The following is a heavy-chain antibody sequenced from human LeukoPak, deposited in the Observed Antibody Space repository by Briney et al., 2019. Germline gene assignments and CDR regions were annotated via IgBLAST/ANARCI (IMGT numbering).Heavy chain of an antibody. CDR1: GYTFTGYY. CDR3: ARVFSRSLRLDY. D-gene: IGHD4-17*01. CDR2: INPNSGGT. V-gene: IGHV1-2*02. J-gene: IGHJ4*02. Sequence: APVKVSCKASGYTFTGYYMHWVRQAPGQGLEWMGWINPNSGGTNYAQKFQGRVTMTRDTSISTAYMELSKLRSDDTAVYYCARVFSRSLRLDYWGQGTLVTVSS.